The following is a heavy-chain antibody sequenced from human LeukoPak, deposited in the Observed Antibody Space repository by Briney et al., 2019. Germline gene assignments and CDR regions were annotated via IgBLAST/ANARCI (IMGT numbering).Heavy chain of an antibody. V-gene: IGHV3-30*04. CDR3: ATDLIQRRHHVYYYYGMDV. CDR1: GFTFSSYA. D-gene: IGHD1-1*01. CDR2: ISYDGSKK. J-gene: IGHJ6*02. Sequence: RRSLRLSCAASGFTFSSYAMHWVHQAPGNGLEWVAVISYDGSKKYYADSVKGRSTISRNNSKNTLYLQMNSLRTEDTAVYYSATDLIQRRHHVYYYYGMDVWGQGTTVTVSS.